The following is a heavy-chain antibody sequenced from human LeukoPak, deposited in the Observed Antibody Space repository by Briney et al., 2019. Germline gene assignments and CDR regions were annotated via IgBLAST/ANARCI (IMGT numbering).Heavy chain of an antibody. Sequence: GGSLRLSCAASGFTFSSYGMHWVRQAPGKGLEWVAVFWSDGINKYYADSVKGRFTISRDNSKNTLYLQMNSLRAEDTAVYYCAKDRSGSYSQGLDYWGQGTLVTVSS. J-gene: IGHJ4*02. CDR3: AKDRSGSYSQGLDY. D-gene: IGHD1-26*01. V-gene: IGHV3-30*02. CDR1: GFTFSSYG. CDR2: FWSDGINK.